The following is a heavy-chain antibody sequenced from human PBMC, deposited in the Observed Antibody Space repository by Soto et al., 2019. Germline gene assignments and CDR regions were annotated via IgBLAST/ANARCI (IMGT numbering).Heavy chain of an antibody. V-gene: IGHV4-34*01. CDR3: ARGGGIAARPDYYYYGMDV. Sequence: PSETLSLTCAVYGGSFSGYYWSWIRQPPGKGLEWIGEINHSGSTNYNPSLKSRVTISVDTSKNQFSLKLSSVTAADTAVYYCARGGGIAARPDYYYYGMDVWGQGTTVTVS. D-gene: IGHD6-6*01. J-gene: IGHJ6*02. CDR2: INHSGST. CDR1: GGSFSGYY.